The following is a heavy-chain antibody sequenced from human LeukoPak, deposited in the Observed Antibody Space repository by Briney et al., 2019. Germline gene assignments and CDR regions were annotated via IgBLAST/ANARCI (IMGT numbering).Heavy chain of an antibody. J-gene: IGHJ4*02. CDR1: GGSISSGSYY. V-gene: IGHV4-61*02. CDR3: AREGIAVVLFDY. CDR2: IYTSGST. Sequence: PSQTLSLTCTVSGGSISSGSYYWSWIRQPAGEGLEWIGRIYTSGSTNYNPSLKSRVTITVDTSKNQFSLKLSSVTAADTAVYYCAREGIAVVLFDYWGQGTLVTVSS. D-gene: IGHD6-19*01.